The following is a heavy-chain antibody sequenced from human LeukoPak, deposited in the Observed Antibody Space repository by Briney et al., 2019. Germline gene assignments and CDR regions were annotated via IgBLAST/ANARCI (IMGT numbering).Heavy chain of an antibody. CDR3: ATHQFDY. D-gene: IGHD2-2*01. Sequence: SQTLSLTCAISGDSVSSTSAVWNWIRQSPSRGLEWLGRTYYRSQWYNDYAVSVKSRITINPDTSMNQFSLQLNSVTPEDAAVYYCATHQFDYWGQGTLVTVSS. V-gene: IGHV6-1*01. J-gene: IGHJ4*02. CDR2: TYYRSQWYN. CDR1: GDSVSSTSAV.